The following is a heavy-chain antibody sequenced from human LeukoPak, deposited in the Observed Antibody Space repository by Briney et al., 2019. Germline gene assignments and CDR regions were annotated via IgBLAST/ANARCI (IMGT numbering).Heavy chain of an antibody. V-gene: IGHV5-51*01. CDR1: GYSFTSYW. Sequence: GESLKISCKGSGYSFTSYWIGWVRQMPGKGLEWMGIIYPGDSDTRYSPSFQGQVTISADKSISTAYLQWSSLKASDTAIYYCARLGYYYGSGSYFPFDYWGQGTLVTVSS. D-gene: IGHD3-10*01. J-gene: IGHJ4*02. CDR3: ARLGYYYGSGSYFPFDY. CDR2: IYPGDSDT.